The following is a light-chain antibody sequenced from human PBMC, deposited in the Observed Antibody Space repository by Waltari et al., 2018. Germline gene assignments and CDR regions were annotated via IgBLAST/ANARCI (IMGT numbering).Light chain of an antibody. CDR2: AAS. CDR3: QQYDSYSLT. CDR1: QYIRDW. Sequence: DIQMTQSPSTLSASVGDRVTITCRASQYIRDWLAWYQQKPGKPPKLLIYAASILESGVPSRFSGSGSGKQFTLTISSLQPDDFATYYCQQYDSYSLTFGGGTKVEIK. J-gene: IGKJ4*01. V-gene: IGKV1-5*03.